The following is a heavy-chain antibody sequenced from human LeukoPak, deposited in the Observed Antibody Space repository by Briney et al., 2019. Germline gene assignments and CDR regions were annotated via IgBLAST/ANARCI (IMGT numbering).Heavy chain of an antibody. V-gene: IGHV3-53*01. CDR2: IYSGGST. CDR1: GFTFSSYA. CDR3: ARVASTSPYFYGMDV. Sequence: GGSLRLSCAASGFTFSSYAMSWVRQAPGKGLEWVSVIYSGGSTYYADSVKGRFTISRDKSKNTVYLQMNSLSAEDTAMYYCARVASTSPYFYGMDVWGQGTTVTVSS. J-gene: IGHJ6*02.